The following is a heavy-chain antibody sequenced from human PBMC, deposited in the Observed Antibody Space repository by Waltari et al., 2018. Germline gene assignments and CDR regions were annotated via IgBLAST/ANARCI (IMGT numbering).Heavy chain of an antibody. CDR1: GFTLDDYA. CDR2: ISWEGGRT. Sequence: EVQLVESGGVVVQPGGSLRLSCAASGFTLDDYAMHWVRQAPGKGLEWVSLISWEGGRTYYADSVKGRFTISRDNSKNFLYLQMNSLRAEDTALYYCAKDLVGGDYGGFADYWGQGTLVTVSS. V-gene: IGHV3-43D*03. CDR3: AKDLVGGDYGGFADY. J-gene: IGHJ4*02. D-gene: IGHD4-17*01.